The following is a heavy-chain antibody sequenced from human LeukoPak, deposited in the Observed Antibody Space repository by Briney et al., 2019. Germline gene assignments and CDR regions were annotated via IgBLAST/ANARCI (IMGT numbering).Heavy chain of an antibody. D-gene: IGHD5-18*01. CDR2: INPNSGGT. CDR1: GYSFTGYY. J-gene: IGHJ3*02. CDR3: AIDIRSHTAMINDAFDI. V-gene: IGHV1-2*02. Sequence: ASVKVSCKASGYSFTGYYMHWVRQAPGQGPEWMGWINPNSGGTEYAQKFQGRVTMTRDTSISTAYMELSRLRSDDTAVYYCAIDIRSHTAMINDAFDIWGQGTMVTVSS.